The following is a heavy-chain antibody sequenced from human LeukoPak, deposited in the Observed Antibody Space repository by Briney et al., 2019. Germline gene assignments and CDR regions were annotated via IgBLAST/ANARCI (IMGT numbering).Heavy chain of an antibody. Sequence: SVKVSCKASGGTNVAISWVRQAPGHELEWMGGIITHFGTPDYSQKFQGRVTITADKSTSTAYMELSSLRSEDTAVYYCARERATAVAGNPLSYWGQGTLVTVSS. CDR3: ARERATAVAGNPLSY. CDR1: GGTNVA. CDR2: IITHFGTP. J-gene: IGHJ4*02. D-gene: IGHD6-19*01. V-gene: IGHV1-69*06.